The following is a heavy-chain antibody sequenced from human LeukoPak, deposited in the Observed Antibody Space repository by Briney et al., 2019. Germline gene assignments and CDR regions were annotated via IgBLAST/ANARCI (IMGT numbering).Heavy chain of an antibody. CDR1: SGSISSYDW. D-gene: IGHD3-16*01. CDR3: ARGIGAADF. J-gene: IGHJ4*02. Sequence: SETLSLTCTVSSGSISSYDWWNWARQPPGKGLEWIGEIFHSGSTNYNPSLKSRVTISVDKSRNQFSLNLTSVTAADTAVYYCARGIGAADFWGQGILVTVSS. V-gene: IGHV4-4*02. CDR2: IFHSGST.